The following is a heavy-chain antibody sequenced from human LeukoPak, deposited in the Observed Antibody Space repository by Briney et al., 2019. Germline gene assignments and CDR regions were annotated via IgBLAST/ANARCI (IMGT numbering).Heavy chain of an antibody. CDR3: ARGSLFYDSSGYYPDAFDI. CDR2: INPGGGST. V-gene: IGHV1-46*03. J-gene: IGHJ3*02. D-gene: IGHD3-22*01. Sequence: ASVKVSCKASGYTFTSYYMHWVRQAPGQGLEWMGIINPGGGSTSYAQKFQGRVTMTRDTSTSTVYMELSSLRSEDTAVYYCARGSLFYDSSGYYPDAFDIWGQGTMVTVSS. CDR1: GYTFTSYY.